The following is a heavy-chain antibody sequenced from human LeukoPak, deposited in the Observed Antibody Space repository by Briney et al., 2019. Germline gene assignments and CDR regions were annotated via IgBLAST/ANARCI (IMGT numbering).Heavy chain of an antibody. Sequence: SETLSLTCAVYGGSFSGYYWSWIRQPPGMGLEWIGEINYSGGTNYNPSLKSRVTISVDTSKNHFSLKLSSVTAADTAVYYCARGVARYYDYVWGSYRKNWFDPWGQGTLVTVSS. D-gene: IGHD3-16*02. V-gene: IGHV4-34*01. CDR1: GGSFSGYY. J-gene: IGHJ5*02. CDR2: INYSGGT. CDR3: ARGVARYYDYVWGSYRKNWFDP.